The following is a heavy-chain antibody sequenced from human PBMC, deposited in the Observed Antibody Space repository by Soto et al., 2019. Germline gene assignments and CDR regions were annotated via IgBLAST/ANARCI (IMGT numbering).Heavy chain of an antibody. CDR2: INPSGGST. Sequence: ASVKVSCKASGYTFTSYYMHWVRQAPGQGLEWMGIINPSGGSTSYAQKFQGRVTMTRDTSTSTVYMELSSLRSEDTAVYYCARGVLLWFGEPRDFDYWGQGTLVTVSS. CDR3: ARGVLLWFGEPRDFDY. V-gene: IGHV1-46*03. D-gene: IGHD3-10*01. CDR1: GYTFTSYY. J-gene: IGHJ4*02.